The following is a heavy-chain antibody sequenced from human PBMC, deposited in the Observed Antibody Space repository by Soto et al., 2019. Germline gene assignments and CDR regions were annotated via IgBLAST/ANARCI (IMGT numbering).Heavy chain of an antibody. CDR3: ARDSWAADY. CDR1: AGTARPEQ. V-gene: IGHV3-66*01. Sequence: GQSRRDPYTASAGTARPEQMRLVRQAPGKGLEWVSVIYSGGSTFYADSVRGRFTISRDNSKNTVNLQMNSLIAEDTAVYYCARDSWAADYWGQGT. J-gene: IGHJ4*02. CDR2: IYSGGST. D-gene: IGHD3-16*01.